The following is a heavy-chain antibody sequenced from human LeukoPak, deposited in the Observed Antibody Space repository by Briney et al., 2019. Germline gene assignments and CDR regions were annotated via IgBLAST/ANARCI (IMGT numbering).Heavy chain of an antibody. Sequence: PGESLKISCKGSGYSFTSYWIGWVRQMPGKGLEWMGIIYPGDSDTRYSPSFQGQVTISADKSISTAYLQWSSLKASDTAMYYCAKGGDSYSSRPYYFDYWGQGTLVTVSS. CDR2: IYPGDSDT. V-gene: IGHV5-51*01. CDR3: AKGGDSYSSRPYYFDY. CDR1: GYSFTSYW. D-gene: IGHD6-13*01. J-gene: IGHJ4*02.